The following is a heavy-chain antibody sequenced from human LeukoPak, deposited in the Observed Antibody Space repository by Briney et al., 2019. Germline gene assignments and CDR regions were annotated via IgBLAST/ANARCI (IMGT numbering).Heavy chain of an antibody. Sequence: SETLSLTCAVYGASFSGSYWSWIRQPPGKGLEWMGEINHSGSTNYNSSLKSRVTISVDTSKNQFSLKLTSVTAADTAVYYCTRGEMATIDYWGQGTLVTVSS. CDR2: INHSGST. CDR1: GASFSGSY. V-gene: IGHV4-34*01. CDR3: TRGEMATIDY. J-gene: IGHJ4*02. D-gene: IGHD5-24*01.